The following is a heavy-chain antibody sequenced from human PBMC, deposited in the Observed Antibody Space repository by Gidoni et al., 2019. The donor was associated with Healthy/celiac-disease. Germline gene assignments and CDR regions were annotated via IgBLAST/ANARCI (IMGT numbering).Heavy chain of an antibody. CDR2: IYYSGST. J-gene: IGHJ3*02. Sequence: QLQLQESGPGLVKPSETLSLTCTVSGGSISSSSYYWGWIRQPPGKGLEWIGSIYYSGSTYYNPSLKSRVTISVDTSKNQFSLKLSSVTAADTAVYYCARHGSGSGGNHDAFDIWGQGTMVTVSS. CDR3: ARHGSGSGGNHDAFDI. D-gene: IGHD3-10*01. V-gene: IGHV4-39*01. CDR1: GGSISSSSYY.